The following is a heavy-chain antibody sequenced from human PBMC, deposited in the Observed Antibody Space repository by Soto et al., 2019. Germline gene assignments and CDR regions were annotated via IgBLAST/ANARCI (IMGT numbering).Heavy chain of an antibody. CDR1: GYKFTSYW. CDR3: GRWYTGTYTGLDS. D-gene: IGHD1-26*01. V-gene: IGHV5-10-1*03. CDR2: IDPSDSYT. J-gene: IGHJ4*02. Sequence: EVQLVQSGAEVKKPGESLRISCKASGYKFTSYWITWVHQMPGKGLEWLGRIDPSDSYTHYSPSFQGHVTISADKSINTAYMQWSSLRASDTAMYYCGRWYTGTYTGLDSWGQGTLVTVSS.